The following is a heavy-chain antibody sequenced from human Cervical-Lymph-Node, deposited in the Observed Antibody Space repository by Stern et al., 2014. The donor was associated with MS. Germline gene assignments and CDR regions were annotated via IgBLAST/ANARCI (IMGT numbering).Heavy chain of an antibody. Sequence: QVQLVQSGAEVKKPGTSVKVSCEASGFTFTTHYMHWIRQAPGEGLKWVGMINTNSGTTSYARQFQGRVTITRDTSTSTIYMELTGLRSEDTAVYFCTRVQRERRALDHLDPWGQGTLVTVSS. J-gene: IGHJ5*02. CDR1: GFTFTTHY. V-gene: IGHV1-46*03. D-gene: IGHD1-1*01. CDR3: TRVQRERRALDHLDP. CDR2: INTNSGTT.